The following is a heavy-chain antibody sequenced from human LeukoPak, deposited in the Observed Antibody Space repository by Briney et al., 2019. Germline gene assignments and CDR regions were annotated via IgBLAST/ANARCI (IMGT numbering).Heavy chain of an antibody. Sequence: SVKVSCKASGGTFSSYAISWVRQAPGQGLEWMGGIIPIFGTANYAQKFQGRVTITADESTSTAYMELSSLRSEDTAVYCCASALTYYYDSSGLDYWGQGTLVTVSS. V-gene: IGHV1-69*01. CDR3: ASALTYYYDSSGLDY. D-gene: IGHD3-22*01. CDR1: GGTFSSYA. CDR2: IIPIFGTA. J-gene: IGHJ4*02.